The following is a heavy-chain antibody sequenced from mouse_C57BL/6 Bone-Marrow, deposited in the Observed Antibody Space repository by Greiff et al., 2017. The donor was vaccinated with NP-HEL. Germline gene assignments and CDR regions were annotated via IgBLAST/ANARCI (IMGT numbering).Heavy chain of an antibody. CDR2: ISSGGDYI. D-gene: IGHD1-1*01. Sequence: DVQLVESGEGLVKPGGSLKLSCAASGFTFSSYAMSWVRQTPEKRLEWVAYISSGGDYIYYADTVKGRFTISRDNARNTLYLQMSSLKSEDTAMYYCTREGIYYYGSSWYFDVWGTGTTVTVSS. CDR1: GFTFSSYA. J-gene: IGHJ1*03. CDR3: TREGIYYYGSSWYFDV. V-gene: IGHV5-9-1*02.